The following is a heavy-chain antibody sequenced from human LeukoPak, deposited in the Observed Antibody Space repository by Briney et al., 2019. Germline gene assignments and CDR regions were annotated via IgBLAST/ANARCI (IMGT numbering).Heavy chain of an antibody. D-gene: IGHD6-13*01. CDR1: GGSISSGGYY. Sequence: PSQTLSLTCTVSGGSISSGGYYWSWIRQHPGKGLEWIGYIYYSGSTYYNPSLKSLVIISVDTSKNQFSLKLSSVTAADTAVYYCARDIAGRGYFDYWGQGTLVTVSS. CDR3: ARDIAGRGYFDY. J-gene: IGHJ4*02. CDR2: IYYSGST. V-gene: IGHV4-31*01.